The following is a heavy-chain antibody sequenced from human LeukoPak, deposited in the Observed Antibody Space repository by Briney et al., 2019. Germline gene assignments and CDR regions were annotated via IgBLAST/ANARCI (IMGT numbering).Heavy chain of an antibody. CDR2: IIPILGIA. Sequence: SVKVSCKASGGTFSSYTISWVRQAPGQGLEWMGRIIPILGIANYAQKFQGRVTITADKSTSTAYMELSSLRSEDTAVYYRARDLRGASSSSDYWGQGTLVTVSS. J-gene: IGHJ4*02. CDR1: GGTFSSYT. CDR3: ARDLRGASSSSDY. D-gene: IGHD6-13*01. V-gene: IGHV1-69*04.